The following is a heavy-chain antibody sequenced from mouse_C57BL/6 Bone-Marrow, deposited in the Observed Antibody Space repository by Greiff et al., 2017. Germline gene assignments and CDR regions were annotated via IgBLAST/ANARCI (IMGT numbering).Heavy chain of an antibody. CDR1: GFNIKDDY. Sequence: EVQLKESGAELVRPGASVKLSCTASGFNIKDDYMHWVKQRPEQGLEWIGWIDPENGDTEYASKFQGKATITADTSSNTAYLQLSSLTSEDTAVYYCTITTVVAPDYWGQGTTLTVSS. CDR2: IDPENGDT. V-gene: IGHV14-4*01. CDR3: TITTVVAPDY. J-gene: IGHJ2*01. D-gene: IGHD1-1*01.